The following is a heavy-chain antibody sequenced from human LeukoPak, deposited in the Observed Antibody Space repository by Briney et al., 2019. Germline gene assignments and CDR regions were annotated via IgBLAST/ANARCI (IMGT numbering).Heavy chain of an antibody. CDR2: INHNSGGT. CDR3: ARSPYDSSGYYYSVSPYYFDS. V-gene: IGHV1-2*06. CDR1: GYTFTGYY. J-gene: IGHJ4*02. Sequence: VASVKVSCKASGYTFTGYYMHWVRQAPGQGLEWMGRINHNSGGTNYAQKFQGRVTMTRDTSISTAYMELSRLRSDDTAVYYCARSPYDSSGYYYSVSPYYFDSWGQGTLVTVSS. D-gene: IGHD3-22*01.